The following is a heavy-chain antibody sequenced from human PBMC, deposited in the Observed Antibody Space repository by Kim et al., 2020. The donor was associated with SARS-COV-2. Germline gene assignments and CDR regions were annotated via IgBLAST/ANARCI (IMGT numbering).Heavy chain of an antibody. Sequence: SETLSLTCTVSGGSISSYYWSWIRQPPGKGLEWIGYIYYSGSTNYNPSLKSRVTISVDTSKNQFSLKLSSVTAADTAVYYCASSGGDILTTNDAFDIWGQGTMVTVSS. D-gene: IGHD3-9*01. CDR1: GGSISSYY. CDR3: ASSGGDILTTNDAFDI. V-gene: IGHV4-59*13. J-gene: IGHJ3*02. CDR2: IYYSGST.